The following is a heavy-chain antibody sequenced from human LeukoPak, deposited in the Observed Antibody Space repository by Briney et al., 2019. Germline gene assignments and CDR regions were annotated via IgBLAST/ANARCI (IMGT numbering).Heavy chain of an antibody. CDR1: GFTFSSYS. D-gene: IGHD2-2*01. V-gene: IGHV3-30*03. J-gene: IGHJ6*03. Sequence: GGSLRLSCAASGFTFSSYSMNWVRQAPGKGLEWVAVISYDGSNKYYADSVKGRFTISRDNSKNTLYLQMNSLRAEDTAVYYCAVWDCSSTSCYPYYYYMDVWGKGTTVTVSS. CDR3: AVWDCSSTSCYPYYYYMDV. CDR2: ISYDGSNK.